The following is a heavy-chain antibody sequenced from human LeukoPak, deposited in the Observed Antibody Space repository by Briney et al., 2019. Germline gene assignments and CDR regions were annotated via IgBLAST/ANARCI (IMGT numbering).Heavy chain of an antibody. CDR3: ATHPDIVAYY. D-gene: IGHD5-12*01. V-gene: IGHV3-23*01. CDR1: GFTFSSYS. J-gene: IGHJ4*02. CDR2: ISGSGGST. Sequence: GGSLRLSCAASGFTFSSYSMNWVRQAPGKGLEWVSAISGSGGSTYYADSVKGRFTISRDNSKNTLYLQMNSLRAEDTAVYYCATHPDIVAYYWGQGTLVTVSS.